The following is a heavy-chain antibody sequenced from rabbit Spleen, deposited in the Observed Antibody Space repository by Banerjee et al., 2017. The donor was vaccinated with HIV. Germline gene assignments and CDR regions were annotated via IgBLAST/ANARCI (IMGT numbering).Heavy chain of an antibody. CDR3: AGNPGNSGYRATRLDL. J-gene: IGHJ3*01. CDR1: GFSFSSSDW. D-gene: IGHD1-1*01. V-gene: IGHV1S45*01. CDR2: IYTSNRNT. Sequence: VESGGGLVQPEGSLTLTCTASGFSFSSSDWICWVRQAPGKGLEWIACIYTSNRNTYYASWAKGRFTISKTSSTTVTLQMTSLTAADTATYFCAGNPGNSGYRATRLDLWGQGTLVTVS.